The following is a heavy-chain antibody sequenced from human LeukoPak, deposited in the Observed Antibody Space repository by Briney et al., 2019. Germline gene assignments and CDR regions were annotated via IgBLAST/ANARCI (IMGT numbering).Heavy chain of an antibody. J-gene: IGHJ4*02. CDR3: ARRQRFSAVTFDY. Sequence: SETLSLTCAVYSGSVTNYYWSWIRQPPGKGLEWIGEINHSGSTNYNPSLKSRVTISVDTSKNQFSLKLSSVTAADTAVYYCARRQRFSAVTFDYWGQGTVVTVSS. D-gene: IGHD5-18*01. V-gene: IGHV4-34*01. CDR2: INHSGST. CDR1: SGSVTNYY.